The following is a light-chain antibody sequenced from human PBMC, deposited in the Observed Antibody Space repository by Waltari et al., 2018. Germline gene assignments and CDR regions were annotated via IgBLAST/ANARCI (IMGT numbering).Light chain of an antibody. J-gene: IGKJ1*01. CDR3: QQYLSPPLT. Sequence: IVMTQSPLSLPVTPGEPATISCRSSQSLLHSNGYNSLDWYLQKPGQSPQLLIYLGSNRASGVPDRFSGSGSGTDFTLTISSLQAEDVAVYYCQQYLSPPLTFGQGTKVEV. CDR1: QSLLHSNGYNS. V-gene: IGKV2-28*01. CDR2: LGS.